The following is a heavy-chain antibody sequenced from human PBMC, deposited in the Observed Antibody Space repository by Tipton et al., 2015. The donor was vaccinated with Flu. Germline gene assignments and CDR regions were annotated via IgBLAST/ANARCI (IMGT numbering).Heavy chain of an antibody. V-gene: IGHV4-61*02. J-gene: IGHJ5*02. CDR2: IYTSGST. CDR1: GGSISSSSYY. CDR3: ARVAGGSWFDP. D-gene: IGHD3-16*01. Sequence: TLSLTCTVSGGSISSSSYYWSWIRQPAGKGLEWIGRIYTSGSTNYNPSLKSRVTMSVDTSKNQFSLKLSSVTAADTAVYYCARVAGGSWFDPWGQGTLVTVSS.